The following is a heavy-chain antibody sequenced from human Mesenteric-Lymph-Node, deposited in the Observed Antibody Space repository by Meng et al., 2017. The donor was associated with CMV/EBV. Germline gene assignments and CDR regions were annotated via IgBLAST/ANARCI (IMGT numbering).Heavy chain of an antibody. V-gene: IGHV3-74*01. D-gene: IGHD2-2*01. CDR1: GFTFSSYW. Sequence: GESLKISCAASGFTFSSYWMHWVRQAPGKGLVWVSRINGDGTSTSYADSVKGRFTISRDNAENTLYLQMNSLRAEDTAVYYCARYNAMAPSDILIDYWGQGTLVTVSS. J-gene: IGHJ4*02. CDR3: ARYNAMAPSDILIDY. CDR2: INGDGTST.